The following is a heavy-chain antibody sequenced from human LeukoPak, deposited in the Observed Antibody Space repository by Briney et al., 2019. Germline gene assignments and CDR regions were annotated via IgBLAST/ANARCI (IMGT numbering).Heavy chain of an antibody. CDR2: ISEDGGYT. CDR3: ARDLVAVAGTGDY. D-gene: IGHD6-19*01. J-gene: IGHJ4*02. V-gene: IGHV3-23*01. CDR1: EFTFSNYA. Sequence: GGSLRLSCTASEFTFSNYAVGWVRQAPGKGLQWVSSISEDGGYTYYAESVKGRLIISRENSKNTLYLQMNSLRAEDTAVYYCARDLVAVAGTGDYWGQGTLVTVSS.